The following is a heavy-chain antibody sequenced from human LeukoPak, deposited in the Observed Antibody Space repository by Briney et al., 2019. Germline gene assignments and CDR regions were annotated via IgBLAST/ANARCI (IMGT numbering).Heavy chain of an antibody. CDR3: ARRMLEARQSSDTNWFDT. CDR1: GGTLSSYS. V-gene: IGHV4-4*07. J-gene: IGHJ5*02. Sequence: SETLSLTCSVSGGTLSSYSWSWIRQPPGKGLEWIGRIYASGATIYNPSLQSRISISVDTSNNHFFLHLTSVTAADTAVYYCARRMLEARQSSDTNWFDTWGQGTLVTVSS. D-gene: IGHD3-16*01. CDR2: IYASGAT.